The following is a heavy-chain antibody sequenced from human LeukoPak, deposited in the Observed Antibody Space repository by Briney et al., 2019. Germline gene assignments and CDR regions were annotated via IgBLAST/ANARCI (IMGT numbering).Heavy chain of an antibody. CDR1: GFTFSSYS. CDR2: ISYDGSNK. V-gene: IGHV3-30*18. J-gene: IGHJ4*02. Sequence: PGGSLRLSCAASGFTFSSYSMHWVRQAPGKGLEWVAVISYDGSNKFYADSVKGRFTISRDNSKNTLYLQMNTLRPEDTAVYYCANAWSPLRAVAGDPIDYWGQGTLVTVSS. D-gene: IGHD6-19*01. CDR3: ANAWSPLRAVAGDPIDY.